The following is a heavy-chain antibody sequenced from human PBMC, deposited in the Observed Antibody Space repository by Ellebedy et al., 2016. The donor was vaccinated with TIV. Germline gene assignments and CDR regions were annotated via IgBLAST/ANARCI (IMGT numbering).Heavy chain of an antibody. D-gene: IGHD1-7*01. CDR2: IYHSGST. CDR3: ARISGTTFDY. J-gene: IGHJ4*02. V-gene: IGHV4-30-2*01. CDR1: GGSISSGDYS. Sequence: SETLSLXCAVSGGSISSGDYSWSWIRLPPGKGLEWIGYIYHSGSTYYNPSPKSRVTISVDRSKNQFSLKLSSVTAADTAVYYCARISGTTFDYWGQGTLVTVSS.